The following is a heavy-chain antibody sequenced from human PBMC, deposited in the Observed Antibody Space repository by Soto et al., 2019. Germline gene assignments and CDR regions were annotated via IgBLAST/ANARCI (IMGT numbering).Heavy chain of an antibody. Sequence: QVQLVQSGAEVKKPGSSVKVSCKASGGTFSSYTISWVRQAPGQGLEWMGRIIPILGIANYEQKFQGRVTITADKSTSTAYMELSRLTSEDTAVYYCAMEYCSSTSCYRDYWGQGTLVTVSS. V-gene: IGHV1-69*02. J-gene: IGHJ4*02. D-gene: IGHD2-2*02. CDR2: IIPILGIA. CDR1: GGTFSSYT. CDR3: AMEYCSSTSCYRDY.